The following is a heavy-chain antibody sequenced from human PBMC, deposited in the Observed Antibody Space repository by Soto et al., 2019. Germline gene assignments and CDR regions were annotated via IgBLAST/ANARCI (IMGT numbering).Heavy chain of an antibody. D-gene: IGHD3-22*01. V-gene: IGHV4-4*02. CDR2: IFHTGIT. Sequence: QVQLQESGPGLVKPSGTLSLTCAVSGGSFSSSNWWSWVRQPPGKGLEWIGEIFHTGITSYNPSLKSRVTISVDKSKNLFSLNLSSVTAADTAVYYCARTDYYDSSAYFDYWGRGTLVTVSS. J-gene: IGHJ4*02. CDR1: GGSFSSSNW. CDR3: ARTDYYDSSAYFDY.